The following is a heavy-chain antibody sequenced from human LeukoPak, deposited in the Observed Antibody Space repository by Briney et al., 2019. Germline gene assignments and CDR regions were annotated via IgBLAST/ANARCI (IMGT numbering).Heavy chain of an antibody. V-gene: IGHV5-51*01. J-gene: IGHJ5*02. Sequence: GESLKISCKGSGYRFTDYWIAWVRQMPGKGLEWMGIIYPDDSDTRYSPSFQGQVTISADKSISTAYLQWSSLKASDTAMYYCARHTSGVRGLTPRVDTWGQGTLVTVSS. CDR3: ARHTSGVRGLTPRVDT. CDR1: GYRFTDYW. CDR2: IYPDDSDT. D-gene: IGHD3-10*01.